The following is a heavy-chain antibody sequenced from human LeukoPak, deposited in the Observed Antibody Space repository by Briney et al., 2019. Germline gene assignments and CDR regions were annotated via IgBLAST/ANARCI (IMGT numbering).Heavy chain of an antibody. Sequence: GGSPRLSCAASGFTVSSNYMSWVRQAPGKGLEWVSIIYSGGSTYYADSVKGRFTISRDNSKNTLYLQMNSLRAEDTAVYYCARESASRGFFDPWGQGTLVTGSS. CDR2: IYSGGST. J-gene: IGHJ5*02. V-gene: IGHV3-53*01. CDR3: ARESASRGFFDP. D-gene: IGHD2-2*01. CDR1: GFTVSSNY.